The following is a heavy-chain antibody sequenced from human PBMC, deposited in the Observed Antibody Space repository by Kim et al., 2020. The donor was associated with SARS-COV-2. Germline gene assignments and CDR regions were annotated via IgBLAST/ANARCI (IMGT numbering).Heavy chain of an antibody. Sequence: SETLSLTCAVYGGSFSGYYWSWIRQPPGKGLEWIGEINHSGSTNYNPSLKSRVTISVDTSKNQFSLKLSSVTAADTAVYYCARTVGATNYYYYMDVWGKGTTVTVSS. J-gene: IGHJ6*03. D-gene: IGHD1-26*01. V-gene: IGHV4-34*01. CDR2: INHSGST. CDR1: GGSFSGYY. CDR3: ARTVGATNYYYYMDV.